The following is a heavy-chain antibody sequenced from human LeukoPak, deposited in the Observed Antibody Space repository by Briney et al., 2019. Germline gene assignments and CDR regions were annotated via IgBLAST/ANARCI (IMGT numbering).Heavy chain of an antibody. J-gene: IGHJ3*01. CDR3: AREEGYSGYAA. V-gene: IGHV4-59*12. CDR1: AASISSYY. Sequence: SASLSPTRTVAAASISSYYWSWIRHPRREGRGWLGYIYEGGSTNYNPPLKSRVTISVDTSKNQFSLKLSSVTAADTAVYYCAREEGYSGYAAGGQGTMATVSA. D-gene: IGHD5-12*01. CDR2: IYEGGST.